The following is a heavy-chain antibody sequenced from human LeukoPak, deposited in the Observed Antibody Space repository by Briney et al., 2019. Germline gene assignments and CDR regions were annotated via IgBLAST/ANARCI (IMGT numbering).Heavy chain of an antibody. J-gene: IGHJ5*02. Sequence: GGSLRLSCAASGFTVSSGYMSWVRQAPGKGLEWVPVIYSGGSTYYADSVKGRFTISRDNSKNTLSLQMNSLRLEDTAMYYCARVPGTRARGNWFDPWGQGTLVTVSS. CDR3: ARVPGTRARGNWFDP. CDR1: GFTVSSGY. D-gene: IGHD6-6*01. CDR2: IYSGGST. V-gene: IGHV3-53*05.